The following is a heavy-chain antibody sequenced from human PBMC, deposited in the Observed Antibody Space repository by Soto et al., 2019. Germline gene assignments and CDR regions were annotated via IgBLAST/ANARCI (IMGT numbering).Heavy chain of an antibody. D-gene: IGHD1-26*01. CDR3: ARGSSSWVLLRGDYYYGMDV. V-gene: IGHV1-18*01. Sequence: QVQLVQSGAEVKKPGASVKVSCKASGYTFTSYGISWVRQAPGQGLEWMGWISAYNGNTNYAQKLQGRVTMTTDTSTSTAYMELRSLRSDDTAVYYCARGSSSWVLLRGDYYYGMDVWGQGTTVTFSS. CDR2: ISAYNGNT. CDR1: GYTFTSYG. J-gene: IGHJ6*02.